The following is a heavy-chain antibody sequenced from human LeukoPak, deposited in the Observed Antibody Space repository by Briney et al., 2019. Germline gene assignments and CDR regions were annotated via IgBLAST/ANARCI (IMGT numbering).Heavy chain of an antibody. CDR3: ARISPNLRLGELSLAGGFDY. D-gene: IGHD3-16*02. CDR1: GGSISSGGYY. J-gene: IGHJ4*02. Sequence: SQTLSLTCTVSGGSISSGGYYWSWIRQHPGKGLEWIGYIYYSVSTYYNPSLKSRVTISVDTSKNQFSLKLSSVTAADTAVYYCARISPNLRLGELSLAGGFDYWGQGTLVTVSS. V-gene: IGHV4-31*03. CDR2: IYYSVST.